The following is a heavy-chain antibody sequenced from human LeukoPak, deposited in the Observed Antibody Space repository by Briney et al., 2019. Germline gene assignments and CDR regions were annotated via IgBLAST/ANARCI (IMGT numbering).Heavy chain of an antibody. D-gene: IGHD3-10*01. CDR3: ARDTGYGSGSKDIDY. Sequence: PSETLSLTCAVYGGSFSGYYWSWIRQPPGKGLEWIGEINHSGSTNYNPSLKSRVTISVDTSKNRFSLKLSSVTAADTAVYYCARDTGYGSGSKDIDYWGQGTLVTVSS. V-gene: IGHV4-34*01. CDR2: INHSGST. CDR1: GGSFSGYY. J-gene: IGHJ4*02.